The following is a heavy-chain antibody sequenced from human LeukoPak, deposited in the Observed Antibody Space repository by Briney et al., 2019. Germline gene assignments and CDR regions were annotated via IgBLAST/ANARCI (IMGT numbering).Heavy chain of an antibody. V-gene: IGHV4-30-2*03. CDR3: ARQGEGSYYRLCDY. CDR2: IYHSGST. J-gene: IGHJ4*02. CDR1: GGSISSGGYS. Sequence: PSETLSLTCAVSGGSISSGGYSWSWIRQPPGKGLEWIGYIYHSGSTYYNPSLKSRVTISVDTSKNQFSLKLSSVTAADTAVYYCARQGEGSYYRLCDYWGQGTLVTVSS. D-gene: IGHD1-26*01.